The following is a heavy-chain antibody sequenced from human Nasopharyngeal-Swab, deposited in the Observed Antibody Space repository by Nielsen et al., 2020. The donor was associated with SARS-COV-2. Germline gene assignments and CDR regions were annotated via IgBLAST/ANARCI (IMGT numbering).Heavy chain of an antibody. J-gene: IGHJ4*02. Sequence: WIRQPPGKGLEWVSVMYHDGRTYYTDSVKGRFTISRDNSKNTVYLQMNNLRAEDTAVYYCAREFYYRFDYWGQGTLVTVSS. D-gene: IGHD3-10*01. V-gene: IGHV3-66*01. CDR2: MYHDGRT. CDR3: AREFYYRFDY.